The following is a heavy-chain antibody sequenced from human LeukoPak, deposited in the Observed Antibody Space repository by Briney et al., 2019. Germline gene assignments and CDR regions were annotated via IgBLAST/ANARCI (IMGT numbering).Heavy chain of an antibody. J-gene: IGHJ4*02. CDR2: ISAYNGNT. V-gene: IGHV1-18*01. D-gene: IGHD3-22*01. Sequence: ASVKVSCKASGYTFTSYGISWVRQAPGQGLEWMGWISAYNGNTNYAQKLQGRVTMTTDTSTSTAYMELRSLRSDDTAVYYCARDFWGYDSSGFDYWGREPWSPSPQ. CDR3: ARDFWGYDSSGFDY. CDR1: GYTFTSYG.